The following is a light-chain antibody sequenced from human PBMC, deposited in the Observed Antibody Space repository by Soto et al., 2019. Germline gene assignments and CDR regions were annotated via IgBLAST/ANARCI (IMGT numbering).Light chain of an antibody. V-gene: IGKV1-5*01. Sequence: DIQMTKSPATPSASIGDRVSITYRASQSISSWLAWYQQKPGKAPKLLIYDASSLESGVPSRFSGSGSGTEFTLTISSLQPVDFAAYYCQQYNSDPLTFGGGTKVDI. CDR2: DAS. CDR3: QQYNSDPLT. J-gene: IGKJ4*01. CDR1: QSISSW.